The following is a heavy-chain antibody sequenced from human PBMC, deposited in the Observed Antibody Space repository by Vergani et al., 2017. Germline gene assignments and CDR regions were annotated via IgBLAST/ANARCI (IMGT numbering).Heavy chain of an antibody. CDR1: EYSFGNYW. Sequence: EVELVQSGPEMRKPGESLKISCKGSEYSFGNYWIGWVRQMPGKGLEWMGIIDSADSATRYSPSFPGQVTISADKSISTAFLQWDSLKASDTALYYCARHTTYTDSWGQGTLVTVSS. V-gene: IGHV5-51*01. CDR3: ARHTTYTDS. CDR2: IDSADSAT. J-gene: IGHJ4*02. D-gene: IGHD1-1*01.